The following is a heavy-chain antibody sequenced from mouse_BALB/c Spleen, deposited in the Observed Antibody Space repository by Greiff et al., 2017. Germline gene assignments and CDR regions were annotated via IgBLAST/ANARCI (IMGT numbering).Heavy chain of an antibody. CDR1: GYTFTDYN. CDR3: ARKREGTLLRPFAY. D-gene: IGHD1-2*01. J-gene: IGHJ3*01. V-gene: IGHV1-18*01. CDR2: INPNNGGT. Sequence: EVKLVESGPELVKPGASVKIPCKASGYTFTDYNMDWVKQSHGKSLEWIGDINPNNGGTIYNQKFKGKATLTVDKSSSTAYMELRSLTSEDTAVYYCARKREGTLLRPFAYWGQGTLVTVSA.